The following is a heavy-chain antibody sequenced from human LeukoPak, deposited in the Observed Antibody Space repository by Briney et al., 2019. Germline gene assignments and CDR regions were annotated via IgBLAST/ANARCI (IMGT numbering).Heavy chain of an antibody. CDR2: INPNSGGT. CDR1: GYTFTGYY. V-gene: IGHV1-2*02. J-gene: IGHJ4*02. CDR3: ARLVGATTFGDY. Sequence: ASVKVSCKASGYTFTGYYMHWVRQAPGQGLEWMGWINPNSGGTNYAQKFQGGVTMTRDTSISTAYMELSRLRSDDTAVYYCARLVGATTFGDYWGQGTLVTVSS. D-gene: IGHD1-26*01.